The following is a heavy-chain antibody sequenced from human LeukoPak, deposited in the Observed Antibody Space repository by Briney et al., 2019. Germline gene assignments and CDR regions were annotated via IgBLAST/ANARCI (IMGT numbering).Heavy chain of an antibody. CDR2: VNPNSGNT. J-gene: IGHJ4*02. CDR3: AKTPKSLTGYRNPSYYFDY. D-gene: IGHD3-9*01. Sequence: ASVKVSCKTSGYTFTSYDLNWVRQATGQGLEWMGWVNPNSGNTDYAQKFQGRVTMTMDPSISTAYMELSSLRSDDTAVYYCAKTPKSLTGYRNPSYYFDYWGQGTLVTVSS. CDR1: GYTFTSYD. V-gene: IGHV1-8*01.